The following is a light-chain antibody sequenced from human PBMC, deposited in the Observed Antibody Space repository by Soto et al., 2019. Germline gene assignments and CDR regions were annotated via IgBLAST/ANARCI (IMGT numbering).Light chain of an antibody. V-gene: IGKV1-5*01. J-gene: IGKJ1*01. CDR1: QSLRSR. CDR2: DAS. CDR3: QQYNLYPET. Sequence: EIRMTQSASTLSASVGDRVNIXCRASQSLRSRLVWYQQKAGKAPKLLIYDASSLESGAPSRFSGSGSGTEFTRTISSLQPDDFATYYGQQYNLYPETFGQGTKVDIK.